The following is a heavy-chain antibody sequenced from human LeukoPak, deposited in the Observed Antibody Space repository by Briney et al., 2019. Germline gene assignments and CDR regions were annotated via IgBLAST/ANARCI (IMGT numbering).Heavy chain of an antibody. CDR2: ISGYNGNT. V-gene: IGHV1-18*01. D-gene: IGHD1-26*01. J-gene: IGHJ4*02. CDR3: ARGGRGGSNHFDY. CDR1: GYTFTTSG. Sequence: ASVKVSCKASGYTFTTSGITWVRQAPGQGPEWMGWISGYNGNTKYGQDFQGRVTMTTDTSTTTAYMELRSLRSADTAVYYCARGGRGGSNHFDYWGQGTLVTVSS.